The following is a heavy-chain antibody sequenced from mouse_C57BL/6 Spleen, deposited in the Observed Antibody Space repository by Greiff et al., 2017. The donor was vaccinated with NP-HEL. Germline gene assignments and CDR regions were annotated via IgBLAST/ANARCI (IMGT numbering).Heavy chain of an antibody. CDR1: GYTFTSYW. V-gene: IGHV1-52*01. Sequence: QVQLKQPGAELVRPGSSVKLSCKASGYTFTSYWMHWVKQRPIQGLEWIGNIDPSDSETHYNQKFKDKATLTVDKSSSTAYMQLSSLTSEDSAVYYCARRSSGGFDYWGQGTTLTVSS. CDR3: ARRSSGGFDY. CDR2: IDPSDSET. J-gene: IGHJ2*01. D-gene: IGHD1-3*01.